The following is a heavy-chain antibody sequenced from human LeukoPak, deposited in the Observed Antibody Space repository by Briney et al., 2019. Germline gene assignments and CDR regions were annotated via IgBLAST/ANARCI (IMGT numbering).Heavy chain of an antibody. CDR1: GYTFTSYA. CDR3: ARVGGTNYYYYGMDV. CDR2: INAGNGNT. D-gene: IGHD1-26*01. V-gene: IGHV1-3*01. J-gene: IGHJ6*02. Sequence: GASVKVSCKASGYTFTSYAMHWVRQAPGQRLEWMGWINAGNGNTKYSQKFQGKVTITRDTSASTAYMELSSLRSEDTAVYYCARVGGTNYYYYGMDVWGQGTTVTVSS.